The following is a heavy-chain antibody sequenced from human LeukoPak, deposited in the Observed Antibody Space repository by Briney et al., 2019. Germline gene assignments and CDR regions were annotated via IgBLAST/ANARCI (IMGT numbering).Heavy chain of an antibody. Sequence: GGSLRLSCAASGFTFSNYWMTWVRQAPGKGLEWVANINQDGSKEYYMDSVKGRFTISRDNSKNTLYLQMNSLRAEDTAVYFWAEGSGYDTDFDYWGQGTLVSVSS. V-gene: IGHV3-7*03. CDR3: AEGSGYDTDFDY. CDR1: GFTFSNYW. CDR2: INQDGSKE. D-gene: IGHD5-12*01. J-gene: IGHJ4*02.